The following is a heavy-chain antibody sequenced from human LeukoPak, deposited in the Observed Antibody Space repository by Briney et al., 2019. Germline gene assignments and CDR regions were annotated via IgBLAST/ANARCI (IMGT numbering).Heavy chain of an antibody. CDR1: GFIFNNYI. V-gene: IGHV3-21*01. CDR2: ITGSGSFV. Sequence: PGGSLRLSCAVSGFIFNNYIMNWVRQAPGKGLEWVSSITGSGSFVYYADSVKGRFTISRDNAKNSLFLQMNSLRAEDTAVYYCARGPGGYYDYWGQGTLGSVSS. J-gene: IGHJ4*02. CDR3: ARGPGGYYDY.